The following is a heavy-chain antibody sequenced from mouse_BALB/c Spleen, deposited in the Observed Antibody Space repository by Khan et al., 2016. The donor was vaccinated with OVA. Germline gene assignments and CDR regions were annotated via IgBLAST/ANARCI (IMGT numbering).Heavy chain of an antibody. CDR2: IWAGGST. J-gene: IGHJ2*01. Sequence: VQLQESGPGLVAPSQSLSITCTVSGFSLTSYGVHWVRQPPGKGLEWLGVIWAGGSTKSNSALMSRLSISKDNSKSQAFFKMNRLQTDNTAMYYCARLEDIWGQGTTLTVSS. CDR3: ARLEDI. V-gene: IGHV2-9*02. CDR1: GFSLTSYG. D-gene: IGHD1-3*01.